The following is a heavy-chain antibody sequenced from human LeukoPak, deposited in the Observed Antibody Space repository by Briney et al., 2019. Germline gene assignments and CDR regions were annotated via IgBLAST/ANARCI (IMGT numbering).Heavy chain of an antibody. CDR3: ARARVDTAMADFDY. D-gene: IGHD5-18*01. Sequence: GESLRISCKASGXRFPSYWSTWVRQMPGKGLEWMGGIDPIDSYTTYSPSFQGHVTISADKSIATVYLQWSSLKASDTAMYYCARARVDTAMADFDYWGQGTLVTVSS. J-gene: IGHJ4*02. V-gene: IGHV5-10-1*01. CDR1: GXRFPSYW. CDR2: IDPIDSYT.